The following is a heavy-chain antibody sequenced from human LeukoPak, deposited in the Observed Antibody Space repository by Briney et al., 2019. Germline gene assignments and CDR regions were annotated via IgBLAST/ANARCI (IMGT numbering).Heavy chain of an antibody. V-gene: IGHV4-34*01. CDR3: ARLRKLGCDY. Sequence: SETLSLTCAVYGGSFSGYYWSWIRQPPGKGLEWIGEINHSGSTNYNPSLKSRVTISVDTSKNQFSLKLSSVTAADTAVYYCARLRKLGCDYWGQGTLVTVSS. CDR1: GGSFSGYY. CDR2: INHSGST. J-gene: IGHJ4*02. D-gene: IGHD2-15*01.